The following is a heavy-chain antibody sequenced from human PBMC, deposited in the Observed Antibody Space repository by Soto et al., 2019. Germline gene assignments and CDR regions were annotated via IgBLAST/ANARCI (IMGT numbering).Heavy chain of an antibody. Sequence: ASVKVSCKASGYTFTGYYMHWVRQAPGQGLEWMGWINPNSGGTNYAQKFQGWVTMTRDTSISTAYMELSRLRSDDTAVYYCARRQISPPTRGAAAARGAMDVWGQGTTVTVSS. CDR2: INPNSGGT. CDR1: GYTFTGYY. J-gene: IGHJ6*02. V-gene: IGHV1-2*04. CDR3: ARRQISPPTRGAAAARGAMDV. D-gene: IGHD6-13*01.